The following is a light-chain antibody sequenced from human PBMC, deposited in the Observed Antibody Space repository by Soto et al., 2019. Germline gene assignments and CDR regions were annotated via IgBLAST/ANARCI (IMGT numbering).Light chain of an antibody. CDR1: QSVSSSY. Sequence: EIVLTQSPGTLSLSPGERATLSCRASQSVSSSYLAWYQQKPGQAPRLLIYGASSRATGIPDRFSGSGSGTDFTLTISRLEPEDFALYYCQQYGSSPDFVVGTKMELK. CDR3: QQYGSSPD. J-gene: IGKJ4*01. CDR2: GAS. V-gene: IGKV3-20*01.